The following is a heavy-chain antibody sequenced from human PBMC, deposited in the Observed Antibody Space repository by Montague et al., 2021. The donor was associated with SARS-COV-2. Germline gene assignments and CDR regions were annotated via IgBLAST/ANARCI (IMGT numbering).Heavy chain of an antibody. J-gene: IGHJ1*01. CDR1: GDSINSGRYY. V-gene: IGHV4-61*02. D-gene: IGHD5-12*01. CDR3: AGPAWLKH. CDR2: IYTSGRT. Sequence: SETLSLTCTVSGDSINSGRYYWSWIRQPAGKGLEWIGRIYTSGRTNYNPSLRSRINRSLDTSKSRFPLNLTAVTAADTAAYYCAGPAWLKHWGQGALVTVSS.